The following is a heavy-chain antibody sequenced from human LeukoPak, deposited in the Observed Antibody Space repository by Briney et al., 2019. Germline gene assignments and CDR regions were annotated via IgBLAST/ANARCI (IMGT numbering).Heavy chain of an antibody. J-gene: IGHJ6*04. CDR3: ARDSVCSGGSCHEVDV. D-gene: IGHD2-15*01. CDR1: GVSIGSGGYS. CDR2: IFASGST. Sequence: SQTLSLTCAVSGVSIGSGGYSWSWIRQPAGKGLEWIGRIFASGSTNYNPSLRSRVTMSVDTSKNQFSLKLTSVTAADTAVYYCARDSVCSGGSCHEVDVWGKGTTVTVSS. V-gene: IGHV4-61*02.